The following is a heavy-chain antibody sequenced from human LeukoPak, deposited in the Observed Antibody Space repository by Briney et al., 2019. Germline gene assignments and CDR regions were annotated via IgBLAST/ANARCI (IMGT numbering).Heavy chain of an antibody. CDR2: IKSKADGGTT. CDR1: GFTFSSYE. V-gene: IGHV3-15*01. J-gene: IGHJ4*02. D-gene: IGHD6-19*01. Sequence: GGSLRLSCAASGFTFSSYEMNWVRQAPGKGLEWVGRIKSKADGGTTEYAAPVKGRFTISRDDSKNTLYLQMNSLKTEDTAVYYCTTPRREIAVAGGDYWGQGTLVTASS. CDR3: TTPRREIAVAGGDY.